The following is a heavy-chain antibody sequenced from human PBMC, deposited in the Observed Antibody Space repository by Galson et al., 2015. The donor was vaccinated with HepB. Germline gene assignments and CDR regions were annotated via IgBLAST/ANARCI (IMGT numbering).Heavy chain of an antibody. J-gene: IGHJ6*02. Sequence: SLRLSCAASGFTFSSYAMHWVRQAPGKGLEWVAVISYDGSNKYYADSVKGRFTISRDNSKNTLYLQMNSLRAEDTAVYYCAREGGWDEYYYYGMDVWGQGTTVTVSS. CDR3: AREGGWDEYYYYGMDV. CDR2: ISYDGSNK. V-gene: IGHV3-30*04. D-gene: IGHD6-19*01. CDR1: GFTFSSYA.